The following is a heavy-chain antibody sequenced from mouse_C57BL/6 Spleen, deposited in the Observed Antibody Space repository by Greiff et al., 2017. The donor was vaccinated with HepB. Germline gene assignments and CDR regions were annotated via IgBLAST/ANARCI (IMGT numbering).Heavy chain of an antibody. CDR2: INPSSGYT. Sequence: VQLQQSGAELAKPGASVKLSCKASGYTFTSYWMHWVKQRPGQGLEWIGYINPSSGYTKYNQKFKDKATLTADNSSSTAYMQLSSLTYEDSAVYYCARPIYYGNTYYYAMDYWGQGTSVTVSS. CDR3: ARPIYYGNTYYYAMDY. D-gene: IGHD2-1*01. J-gene: IGHJ4*01. V-gene: IGHV1-7*01. CDR1: GYTFTSYW.